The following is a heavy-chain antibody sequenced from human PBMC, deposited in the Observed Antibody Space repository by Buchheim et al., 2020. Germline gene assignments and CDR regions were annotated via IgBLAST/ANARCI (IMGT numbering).Heavy chain of an antibody. CDR3: AKDARYYDFWSGYSRGYYYYGMDV. J-gene: IGHJ6*02. Sequence: EVQLLESGGGLVQPGGSLRLSCAASGFTFSSYAMSWVRQAPGKGLEWVSAISGSGGSTYYADSVKGRFTISRDTSKNTLYLQMNSLRAEDTAVYYCAKDARYYDFWSGYSRGYYYYGMDVWGQGTT. D-gene: IGHD3-3*01. V-gene: IGHV3-23*01. CDR1: GFTFSSYA. CDR2: ISGSGGST.